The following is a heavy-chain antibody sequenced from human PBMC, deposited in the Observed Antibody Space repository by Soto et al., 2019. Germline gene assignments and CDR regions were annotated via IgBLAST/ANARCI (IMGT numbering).Heavy chain of an antibody. D-gene: IGHD3-22*01. Sequence: GASVKVSCKASGYTFTSYYMHWVRQAPGQGLEWMGIINPSGGSTSYAQKFQGRVTMTRDTSTSTVYMELSSLRSEDTAVYYCARDMALTYYYDSSGYSFDYWGQGTLVTVS. CDR2: INPSGGST. J-gene: IGHJ4*02. CDR3: ARDMALTYYYDSSGYSFDY. CDR1: GYTFTSYY. V-gene: IGHV1-46*03.